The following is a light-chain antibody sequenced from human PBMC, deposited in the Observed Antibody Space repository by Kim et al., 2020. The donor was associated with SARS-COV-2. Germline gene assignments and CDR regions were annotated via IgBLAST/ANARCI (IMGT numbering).Light chain of an antibody. CDR1: KLGDKY. J-gene: IGLJ2*01. V-gene: IGLV3-1*01. CDR3: QAWDATTHVV. CDR2: QDT. Sequence: SYELTQPPSVSVSPGQTASITCSGDKLGDKYACWYQQRPGQSPVLVIYQDTKRPSGIPERFSGSNSGNTATLTISGTQAMDEADYYCQAWDATTHVVFGEG.